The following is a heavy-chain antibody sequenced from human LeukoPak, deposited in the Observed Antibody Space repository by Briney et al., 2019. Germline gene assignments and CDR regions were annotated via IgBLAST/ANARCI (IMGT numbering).Heavy chain of an antibody. J-gene: IGHJ4*02. Sequence: PGGSLRLSCAASGFTFSSYAMSWVRQAPGKGLEWVSAISGSGGSTYYADSVKGRFTISRDNSKNTLYLQMNSLRAQDTAVYYCAKVSSHYYGSGSYYNWGQGTLVTVSS. V-gene: IGHV3-23*01. CDR2: ISGSGGST. CDR3: AKVSSHYYGSGSYYN. D-gene: IGHD3-10*01. CDR1: GFTFSSYA.